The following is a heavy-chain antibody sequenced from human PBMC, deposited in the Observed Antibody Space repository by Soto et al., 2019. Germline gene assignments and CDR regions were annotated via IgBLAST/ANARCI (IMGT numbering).Heavy chain of an antibody. Sequence: EVQLVESGGIVVQPGGSLRLSCVVSGFTFGDYIMHWVRQAPEKGLEWVSLITWDGRRTYYADSVKGRFTISRNNSKNPLFLQMSNLRTEHTAWYHFVKHMGGTHTSRYGMDVWGQGTTVTVSS. CDR3: VKHMGGTHTSRYGMDV. V-gene: IGHV3-43*01. D-gene: IGHD3-16*01. CDR1: GFTFGDYI. J-gene: IGHJ6*02. CDR2: ITWDGRRT.